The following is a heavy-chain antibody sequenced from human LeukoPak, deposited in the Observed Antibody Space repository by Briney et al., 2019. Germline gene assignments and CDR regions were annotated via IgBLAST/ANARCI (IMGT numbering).Heavy chain of an antibody. D-gene: IGHD6-19*01. CDR1: GFTFSSYG. J-gene: IGHJ3*02. CDR3: AKDHLGAVARFDAFDI. Sequence: GGSLRLSCAASGFTFSSYGMHWVRQAPGKGLEWVAVISYDGSNKYYADSVKGRFTISRDNSNNTLYLQMNSLRAEDTAVYYCAKDHLGAVARFDAFDIWGQGTMVTVSS. CDR2: ISYDGSNK. V-gene: IGHV3-30*18.